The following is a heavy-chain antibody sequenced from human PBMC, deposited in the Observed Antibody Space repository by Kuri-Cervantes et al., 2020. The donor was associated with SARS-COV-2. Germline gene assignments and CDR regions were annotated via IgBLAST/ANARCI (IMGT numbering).Heavy chain of an antibody. J-gene: IGHJ4*02. D-gene: IGHD6-19*01. CDR3: AKDGSSGWEDFDY. Sequence: GGSLRLSCTASGFIFSDYYMTWIRQAPGKGLEWVSNIGPSGTTKYYADSVKGRFTISRDNAKNSLYLQMNSLRAEDTAVYYCAKDGSSGWEDFDYWGQGTLVTVSS. CDR1: GFIFSDYY. V-gene: IGHV3-11*01. CDR2: IGPSGTTK.